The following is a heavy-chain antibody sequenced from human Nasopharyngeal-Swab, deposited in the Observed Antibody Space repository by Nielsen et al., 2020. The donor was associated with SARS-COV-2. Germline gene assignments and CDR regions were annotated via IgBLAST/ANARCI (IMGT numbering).Heavy chain of an antibody. J-gene: IGHJ6*02. Sequence: GGSLRLSCAASGFTFSSYGMHWVRQAPGKGLEWVAVIWYDGSNKYYADSVKGRFTTSRDNSKNTLYLQMNSLRAEDTAVYYCARESYGMDVWGQGTTGTVSS. V-gene: IGHV3-33*01. CDR3: ARESYGMDV. CDR2: IWYDGSNK. CDR1: GFTFSSYG.